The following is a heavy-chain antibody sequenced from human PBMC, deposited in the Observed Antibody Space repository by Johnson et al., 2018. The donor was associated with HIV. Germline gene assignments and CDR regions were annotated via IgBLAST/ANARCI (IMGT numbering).Heavy chain of an antibody. CDR3: ARERSEIYCSSTSCSFSIGAFDI. CDR2: INWNGGST. CDR1: GLSVDSYS. V-gene: IGHV3-20*04. D-gene: IGHD2-2*01. J-gene: IGHJ3*02. Sequence: MLLVESGGGLVQPGGSLRLSCKASGLSVDSYSMSWVRQAPGKGLEWVSGINWNGGSTDYADSVKGRFTISRDNSKNTLYLQMNSLRAEDTAVYYCARERSEIYCSSTSCSFSIGAFDIWGQGTMVTVSS.